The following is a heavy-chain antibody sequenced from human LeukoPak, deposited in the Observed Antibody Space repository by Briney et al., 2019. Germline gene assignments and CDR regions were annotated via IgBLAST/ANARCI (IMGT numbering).Heavy chain of an antibody. Sequence: KSSETLSLTCTVSGGSISSHYWSWIRQPPGKGREWIGYIYYSGSTNYNPSLKSRVTISVDTSKKQFSLKLSSVAGAETAVYYCARDRRLGGYSYRYSFDYWGQGTLVTVSS. CDR1: GGSISSHY. D-gene: IGHD5-18*01. CDR2: IYYSGST. J-gene: IGHJ4*02. V-gene: IGHV4-59*11. CDR3: ARDRRLGGYSYRYSFDY.